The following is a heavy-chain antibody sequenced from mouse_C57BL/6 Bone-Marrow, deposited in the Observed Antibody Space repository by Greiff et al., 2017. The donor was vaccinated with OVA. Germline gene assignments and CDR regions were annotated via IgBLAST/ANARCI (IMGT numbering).Heavy chain of an antibody. CDR2: ISNGGGST. CDR3: ARHYSKRGYFDY. Sequence: EVQWVESGGGLVQPGGSLKLSCAASGFTFSDYYMSWVRQTPEKRLEWVAYISNGGGSTYYPDTVKGRFTISRDNAKNTLYLQMSRLKSEDTAMYYCARHYSKRGYFDYWGQGTTLTVSS. V-gene: IGHV5-12*01. J-gene: IGHJ2*01. CDR1: GFTFSDYY. D-gene: IGHD2-5*01.